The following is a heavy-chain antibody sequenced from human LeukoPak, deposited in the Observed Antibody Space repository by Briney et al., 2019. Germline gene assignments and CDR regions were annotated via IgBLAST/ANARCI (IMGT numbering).Heavy chain of an antibody. J-gene: IGHJ4*02. CDR1: GFTFGDYA. CDR2: IRSKAYGGTT. CDR3: TRGGLLVYSSSWYGDY. V-gene: IGHV3-49*03. D-gene: IGHD6-13*01. Sequence: RPGGSLRLSCTASGFTFGDYAMSWLRQAPGKGLEWVGFIRSKAYGGTTEYAASVKGRFTISRDESKSIAYLQMNSLKTEDTAVYYCTRGGLLVYSSSWYGDYWGQGTLVTVSS.